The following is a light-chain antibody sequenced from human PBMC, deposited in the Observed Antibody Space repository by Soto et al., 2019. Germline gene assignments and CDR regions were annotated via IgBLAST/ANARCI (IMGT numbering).Light chain of an antibody. Sequence: DIQMTQSPSSLSASVGDRVTITCRASQGISNYLAWYQQKPGNVPKLLIYAASTLQSGVPSRFSGSGSGTDFTLTISSLQPEDVAIYYCQKYNSALGTFGQGTKVEIK. CDR2: AAS. J-gene: IGKJ1*01. CDR1: QGISNY. V-gene: IGKV1-27*01. CDR3: QKYNSALGT.